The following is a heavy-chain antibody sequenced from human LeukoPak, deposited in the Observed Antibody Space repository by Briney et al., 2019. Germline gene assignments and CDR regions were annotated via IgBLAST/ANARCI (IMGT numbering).Heavy chain of an antibody. CDR3: AKDSESYGSGSYFIYYFDY. Sequence: GGSLRLSCAASGFTFSSYGMHWVRQAPGKGLEWVAFIRYDGSNKYYADSVKGRFTISRDNSKNTLCLQMNSLRAEDTAVYYCAKDSESYGSGSYFIYYFDYWGQGTLVTVSS. D-gene: IGHD3-10*01. CDR2: IRYDGSNK. CDR1: GFTFSSYG. J-gene: IGHJ4*02. V-gene: IGHV3-30*02.